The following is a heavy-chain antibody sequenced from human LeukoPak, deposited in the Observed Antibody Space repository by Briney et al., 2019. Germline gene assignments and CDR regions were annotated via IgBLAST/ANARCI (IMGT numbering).Heavy chain of an antibody. V-gene: IGHV3-11*04. CDR2: ISSSGSTV. D-gene: IGHD3-22*01. CDR1: GFTFSDYY. J-gene: IGHJ4*02. CDR3: AKANYYDSSGYYRHRDY. Sequence: PGGSLRLSCAASGFTFSDYYMSWIRQAPGKGLEWVSYISSSGSTVYYADSVKGRFTISRDNAKNSLYLQMNSLRAEDTAVYYCAKANYYDSSGYYRHRDYWGQGTLVTVSS.